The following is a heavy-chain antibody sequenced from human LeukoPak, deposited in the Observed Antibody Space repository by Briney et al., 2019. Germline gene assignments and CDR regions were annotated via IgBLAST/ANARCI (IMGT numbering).Heavy chain of an antibody. CDR2: IYHSGST. D-gene: IGHD2-2*02. Sequence: PSETLSLTCAVSGYSISSGYYWGWIRQPPGKGLEWIGSIYHSGSTYYNPSLKSRVTISVDTSRNQFSLKLSSVTAADTAVYYCARSPDCSSTGCYRGIYYFDYWGQGTLVTVSS. V-gene: IGHV4-38-2*01. CDR1: GYSISSGYY. J-gene: IGHJ4*02. CDR3: ARSPDCSSTGCYRGIYYFDY.